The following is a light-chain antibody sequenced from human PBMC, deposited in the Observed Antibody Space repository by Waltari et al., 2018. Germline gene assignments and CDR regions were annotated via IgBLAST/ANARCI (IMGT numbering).Light chain of an antibody. CDR1: QGVGKY. CDR2: HTS. Sequence: DIVLTQSTGTLSLSPGERATLSCRASQGVGKYLAWYQQRPGQAPRLLLYHTSIRATCIPDRFSGSGYGTDFSLTISRLEPEDFAVYYCQKYDFLPATFGQGTTVESK. J-gene: IGKJ1*01. CDR3: QKYDFLPAT. V-gene: IGKV3-20*01.